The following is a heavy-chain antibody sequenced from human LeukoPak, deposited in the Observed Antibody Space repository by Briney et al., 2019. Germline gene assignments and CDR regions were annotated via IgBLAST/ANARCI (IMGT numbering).Heavy chain of an antibody. V-gene: IGHV4-34*01. CDR2: INHSGST. CDR1: GGSFSGYY. Sequence: SETLSLTCAVYGGSFSGYYWSWIPQPPGKGLEWIGEINHSGSTNYNPSLKSRVTISVDTSKNQFSLKLSSVTAADTAVYYCARSSLLLWFGNFDYWGQGTLVTVSS. CDR3: ARSSLLLWFGNFDY. J-gene: IGHJ4*02. D-gene: IGHD3-10*01.